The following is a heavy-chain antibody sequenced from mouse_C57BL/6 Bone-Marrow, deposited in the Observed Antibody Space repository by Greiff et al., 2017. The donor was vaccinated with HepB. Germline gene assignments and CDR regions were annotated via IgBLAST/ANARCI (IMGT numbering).Heavy chain of an antibody. CDR2: IYPGSGST. V-gene: IGHV1-55*01. D-gene: IGHD1-1*01. Sequence: QVHVKQPGAELVKPGASVKMSCKASGYTFTSYWITWVKQRPGQGLEWIGDIYPGSGSTNYNEKFKSKATLTVDTSSSTAYMQLSSLTSEDSAVYYCARGYYGRGYFDYWGQGTTLTVSS. CDR1: GYTFTSYW. J-gene: IGHJ2*01. CDR3: ARGYYGRGYFDY.